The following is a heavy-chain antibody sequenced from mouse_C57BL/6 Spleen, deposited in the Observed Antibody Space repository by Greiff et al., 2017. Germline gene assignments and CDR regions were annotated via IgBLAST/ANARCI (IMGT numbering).Heavy chain of an antibody. D-gene: IGHD1-1*01. CDR2: IYPSDSET. Sequence: QVQLQQPGAELVRPGSSVKLSCKASGYTFTSYWMDWVKQRPGQGLEWIGNIYPSDSETHYNQKFKDKATLTVDKSSSTGYMQRSSLTSEDSAVYYCARWNCGSSSDYWGKGTTLTVSS. J-gene: IGHJ2*01. V-gene: IGHV1-61*01. CDR3: ARWNCGSSSDY. CDR1: GYTFTSYW.